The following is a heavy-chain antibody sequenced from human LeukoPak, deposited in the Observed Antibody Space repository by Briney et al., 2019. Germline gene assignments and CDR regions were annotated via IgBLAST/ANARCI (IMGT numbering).Heavy chain of an antibody. V-gene: IGHV3-30*03. CDR2: ISYDESNK. D-gene: IGHD1-26*01. CDR3: ARMSYSFIMNV. J-gene: IGHJ6*02. Sequence: GGSLRLSCAASGFTFSSYGMHWVRQAPGKGLEWVAVISYDESNKYYADSVKGRFTISRDNSKNTLYLQMNSLRAEDTAVYYCARMSYSFIMNVWGQGTTVTVSS. CDR1: GFTFSSYG.